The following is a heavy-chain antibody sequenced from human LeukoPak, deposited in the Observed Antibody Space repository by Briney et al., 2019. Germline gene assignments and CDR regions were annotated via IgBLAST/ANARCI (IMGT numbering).Heavy chain of an antibody. D-gene: IGHD3-22*01. CDR1: GFTFSSYS. J-gene: IGHJ4*02. CDR3: ARANPAPYDSSGYNFRGYFDY. Sequence: PGGSLRLSCAASGFTFSSYSMNWVRQAPGKGLEWVSSISSSSSYIYYADSVKGRFTISRDNSKNTLYLQMNSLRSDDTAVYYCARANPAPYDSSGYNFRGYFDYWGQGTRVTVSS. V-gene: IGHV3-21*04. CDR2: ISSSSSYI.